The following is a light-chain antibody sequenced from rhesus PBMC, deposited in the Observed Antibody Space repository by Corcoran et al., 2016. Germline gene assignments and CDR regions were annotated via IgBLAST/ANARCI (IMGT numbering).Light chain of an antibody. CDR1: QGISSW. J-gene: IGKJ3*01. V-gene: IGKV1-22*01. CDR2: KAS. Sequence: DIQMTQSPSSLSASVGDTVTITCRASQGISSWLAWYQQKPGKAPNLLIYKASRLQSGVPSRFSGSGSGTDFTLPISSLQSEDFATYYCQQYSSRPFTFGPGTKLDIK. CDR3: QQYSSRPFT.